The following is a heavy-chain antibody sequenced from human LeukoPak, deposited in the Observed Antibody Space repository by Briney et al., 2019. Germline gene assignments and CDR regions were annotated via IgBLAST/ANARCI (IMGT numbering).Heavy chain of an antibody. Sequence: SQTLSLTCAISGDGVSSNSAAWNWIRQSPSRGLEWLGRTYYRSKWYNDYAVSVKSRITINPDTSKNQFSLKLSSVTAADTAVYYCARVDSYGSQMSWFDPWGQGTLVTVSS. V-gene: IGHV6-1*01. CDR2: TYYRSKWYN. CDR1: GDGVSSNSAA. J-gene: IGHJ5*02. CDR3: ARVDSYGSQMSWFDP. D-gene: IGHD5-18*01.